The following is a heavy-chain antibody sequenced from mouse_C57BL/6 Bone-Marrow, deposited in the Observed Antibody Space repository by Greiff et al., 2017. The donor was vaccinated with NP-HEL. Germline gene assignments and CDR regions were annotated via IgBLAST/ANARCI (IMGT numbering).Heavy chain of an antibody. CDR3: ARLSGYFSYWYFDV. D-gene: IGHD2-3*01. J-gene: IGHJ1*03. CDR1: GYAFSSSW. Sequence: VKLMESGPELVKPGASVKISCKASGYAFSSSWMNWVKQRPGKGLEWIGRIYPGDGDTNYNGKFKGKATLTADKSSSTAYMQLSSLTSEDSAVYFCARLSGYFSYWYFDVWGTGTTVTVSS. CDR2: IYPGDGDT. V-gene: IGHV1-82*01.